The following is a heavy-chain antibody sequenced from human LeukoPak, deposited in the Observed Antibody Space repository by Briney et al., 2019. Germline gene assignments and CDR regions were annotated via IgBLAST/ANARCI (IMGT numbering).Heavy chain of an antibody. CDR1: GGSISSGSYY. CDR2: IDTSGST. D-gene: IGHD3-10*01. CDR3: ARHMSVSYDAFDL. J-gene: IGHJ3*01. V-gene: IGHV4-61*02. Sequence: SQTLSLTCTVSGGSISSGSYYWSWIRQPAGKGLEWIGRIDTSGSTNYNPSLKSRVTISVDTSKNQFSLKLSSVTAADTAVYYCARHMSVSYDAFDLWGRGTTVTVSS.